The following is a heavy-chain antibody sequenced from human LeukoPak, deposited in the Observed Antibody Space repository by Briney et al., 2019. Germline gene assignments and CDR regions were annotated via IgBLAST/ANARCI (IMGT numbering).Heavy chain of an antibody. V-gene: IGHV3-23*01. CDR2: LTGSGGST. CDR1: GFTFSTYA. D-gene: IGHD3-10*01. CDR3: ARDQVLYGSGSYSHPRDWFDP. J-gene: IGHJ5*02. Sequence: PGGSLRLSCAASGFTFSTYAMSWVRQAPGKGLEWVSGLTGSGGSTYYADSVKGRFIISRDNSKNTLSLQMNSLRAEDTAVYYCARDQVLYGSGSYSHPRDWFDPWGQGTLVTVSS.